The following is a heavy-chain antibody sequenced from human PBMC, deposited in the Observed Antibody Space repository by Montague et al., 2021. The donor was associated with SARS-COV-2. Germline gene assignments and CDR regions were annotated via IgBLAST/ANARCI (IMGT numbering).Heavy chain of an antibody. CDR1: GYSISSGYY. CDR2: IYHNGST. CDR3: AGERMYCSCGSCYSGWFDP. V-gene: IGHV4-38-2*02. Sequence: SETLSLTCTVSGYSISSGYYWGWIRQPPGKGLEWIGSIYHNGSTYYNPSLKSRVTISVDTSKNQFSLKLSSATAADTAVYYCAGERMYCSCGSCYSGWFDPWGQGALVTVSS. D-gene: IGHD2-15*01. J-gene: IGHJ5*02.